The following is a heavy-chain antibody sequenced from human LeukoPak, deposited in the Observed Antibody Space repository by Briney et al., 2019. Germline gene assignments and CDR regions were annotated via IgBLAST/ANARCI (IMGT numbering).Heavy chain of an antibody. Sequence: GGSLRLSCAASGFTFSSYGMHWVRQAPGKGLEWVAVISNDESKKYYADSVKGRFTISRDNSKNTLYLQMNSLRAEDTAVYYCAKDLRRRAIIVVVTAALRYGMDVWGQGTTVTVSS. CDR1: GFTFSSYG. V-gene: IGHV3-30*18. D-gene: IGHD2-21*02. J-gene: IGHJ6*02. CDR3: AKDLRRRAIIVVVTAALRYGMDV. CDR2: ISNDESKK.